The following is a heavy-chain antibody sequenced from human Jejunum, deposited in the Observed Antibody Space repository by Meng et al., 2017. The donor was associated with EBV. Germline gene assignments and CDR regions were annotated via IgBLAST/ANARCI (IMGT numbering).Heavy chain of an antibody. Sequence: EWRLVGSVGCLVKPGESLRLSWAASGFTFTNSHRTWVRQAPGKGLEWVGRIKRTTDGGTTDYAAPVKGRFTISRDDSKNTLYLQMNSLKTEDTAVYYCTDVGGDMIWGQGILVTVSS. V-gene: IGHV3-15*01. CDR2: IKRTTDGGTT. CDR3: TDVGGDMI. J-gene: IGHJ4*02. D-gene: IGHD3-16*01. CDR1: GFTFTNSH.